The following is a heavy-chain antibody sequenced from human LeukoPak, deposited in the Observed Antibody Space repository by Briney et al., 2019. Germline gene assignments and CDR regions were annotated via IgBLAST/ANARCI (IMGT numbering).Heavy chain of an antibody. CDR1: GGSINGYY. V-gene: IGHV4-59*08. D-gene: IGHD6-19*01. CDR2: IYCSGST. J-gene: IGHJ4*02. CDR3: ARHEAVAGSTFDY. Sequence: PSETLSLTCTVSGGSINGYYWSWSRHPPGKGLECSWYIYCSGSTNYNPSPKSRVTISIDTSKNQFSKKLSSVTAADTAVYYCARHEAVAGSTFDYWGQGTLVTVSS.